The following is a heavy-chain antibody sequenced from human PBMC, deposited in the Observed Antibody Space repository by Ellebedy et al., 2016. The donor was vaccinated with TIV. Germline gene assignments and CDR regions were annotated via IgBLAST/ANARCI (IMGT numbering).Heavy chain of an antibody. CDR3: ARDYYGSGSSYPYYFDS. Sequence: GESLKISCAASGFTFSSYSMNWVRQAPGKGLEWVSYISSSSSTIYYADSVKGRFTISRDNAKNSLYLQMNSLRAGDTAVYYCARDYYGSGSSYPYYFDSWGQGTLVTVSS. V-gene: IGHV3-48*01. CDR1: GFTFSSYS. CDR2: ISSSSSTI. J-gene: IGHJ4*02. D-gene: IGHD3-10*01.